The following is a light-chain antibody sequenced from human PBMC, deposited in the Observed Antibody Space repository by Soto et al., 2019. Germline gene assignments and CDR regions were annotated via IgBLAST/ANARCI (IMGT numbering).Light chain of an antibody. Sequence: ELVLTQSPVALSLSSGERATRSCRASQSVSSTLLTWYQQKPGQAPRLLIYGVSSRATGIPDRFSGSGSGTDFTLTIIRVEPEDFAVYFCQHYGDSSCTFGQGSRVEIK. CDR3: QHYGDSSCT. V-gene: IGKV3-20*01. CDR2: GVS. CDR1: QSVSSTL. J-gene: IGKJ1*01.